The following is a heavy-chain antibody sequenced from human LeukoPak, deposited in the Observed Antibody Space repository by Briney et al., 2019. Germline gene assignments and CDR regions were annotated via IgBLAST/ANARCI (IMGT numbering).Heavy chain of an antibody. Sequence: PGGSLRLSCAASGFTFSSYDMHWVRQAPGKELEWVAVISYDGNNKNYADSVKGRFTISRDNSKNTLYLQMNSLRAEDTAVYYCAKDLGDYGGNSDLNYWGQGTLVTVSS. D-gene: IGHD4-23*01. CDR3: AKDLGDYGGNSDLNY. V-gene: IGHV3-30*18. J-gene: IGHJ4*02. CDR1: GFTFSSYD. CDR2: ISYDGNNK.